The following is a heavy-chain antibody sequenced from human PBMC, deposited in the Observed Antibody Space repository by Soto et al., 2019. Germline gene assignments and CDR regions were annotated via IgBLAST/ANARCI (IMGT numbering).Heavy chain of an antibody. D-gene: IGHD6-13*01. V-gene: IGHV1-3*01. CDR2: INAGNGDT. CDR3: ARVGSSSWYSYYYGMDV. J-gene: IGHJ6*02. Sequence: GASVKVSCKASGYTFTSYPMHRVRQAPGQGLEWMGWINAGNGDTKYSQKFQGRVTITRDTSASTAYMELSSLRSEDTAVYYCARVGSSSWYSYYYGMDVWGQGTTVTVSS. CDR1: GYTFTSYP.